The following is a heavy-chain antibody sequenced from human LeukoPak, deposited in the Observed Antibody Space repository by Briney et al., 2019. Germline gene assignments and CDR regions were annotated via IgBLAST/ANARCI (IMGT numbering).Heavy chain of an antibody. CDR3: TTDPIAVAGTSFDI. Sequence: GGSLRLSCAASGFTFSSYGMHWVRQAPGKGLEWVGRIKSKTDGWTTDYAAPVKGRFTISRDDSKNTLYLQMNSLKTEDTAVYYCTTDPIAVAGTSFDIWGQGTMVTVSS. V-gene: IGHV3-15*01. D-gene: IGHD6-19*01. CDR1: GFTFSSYG. J-gene: IGHJ3*02. CDR2: IKSKTDGWTT.